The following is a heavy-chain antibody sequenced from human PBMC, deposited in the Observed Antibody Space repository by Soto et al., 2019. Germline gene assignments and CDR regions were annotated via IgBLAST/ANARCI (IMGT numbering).Heavy chain of an antibody. CDR1: GFTFSSYG. D-gene: IGHD3-10*01. CDR3: ATDFYGSGSEPPFDY. Sequence: HVQLVESGGGVVQPGTSLRLSCAASGFTFSSYGMHWVRQAPGKGLEWVAVIWYDGSNKYYADSLKGRFTISRDNSKNTLYLQMSNLRADDTAVYYCATDFYGSGSEPPFDYWGQGTLVTVSS. J-gene: IGHJ4*02. CDR2: IWYDGSNK. V-gene: IGHV3-33*01.